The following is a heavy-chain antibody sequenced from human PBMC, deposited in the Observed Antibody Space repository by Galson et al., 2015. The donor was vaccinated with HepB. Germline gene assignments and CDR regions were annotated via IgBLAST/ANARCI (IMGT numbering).Heavy chain of an antibody. J-gene: IGHJ4*02. D-gene: IGHD6-6*01. Sequence: SLRLSCAASGFTLDDYAMHWVRQAPGKGLEGVSGITWNSGSIDYADSVKGRFTISRDNAKNSLYLQMNSLRAEDTALYYCAKDKSPYSGSSVDYWGQGTLLTVSS. V-gene: IGHV3-9*01. CDR2: ITWNSGSI. CDR1: GFTLDDYA. CDR3: AKDKSPYSGSSVDY.